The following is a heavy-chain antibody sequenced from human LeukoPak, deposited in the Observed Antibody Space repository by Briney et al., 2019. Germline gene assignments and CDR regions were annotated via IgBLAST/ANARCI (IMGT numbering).Heavy chain of an antibody. Sequence: PGGSLRLSCAASGFTFSSYEMNWVRQAPGKGLEWVSYISSSGSTIYYAGSVKDRFTISIDNAKNSLYLQMTSLRAEDTAVYYCARVGGSFDYWGQGTLVTVSS. CDR1: GFTFSSYE. D-gene: IGHD3-10*01. V-gene: IGHV3-48*03. CDR2: ISSSGSTI. CDR3: ARVGGSFDY. J-gene: IGHJ4*02.